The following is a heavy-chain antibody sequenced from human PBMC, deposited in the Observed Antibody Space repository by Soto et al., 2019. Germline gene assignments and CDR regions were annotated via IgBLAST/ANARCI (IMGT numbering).Heavy chain of an antibody. D-gene: IGHD3-3*01. J-gene: IGHJ6*02. Sequence: GVSLRLSCAASGFTFSSYSMNWVRQAPGKGLEWVSYISSSSSTIYYADSVKGRFTISRDNAKNSLYLQMNSLRDEDTAVYYCARDKIFGVVIKYYYYGMDVWGQGTTVTVSS. CDR2: ISSSSSTI. V-gene: IGHV3-48*02. CDR1: GFTFSSYS. CDR3: ARDKIFGVVIKYYYYGMDV.